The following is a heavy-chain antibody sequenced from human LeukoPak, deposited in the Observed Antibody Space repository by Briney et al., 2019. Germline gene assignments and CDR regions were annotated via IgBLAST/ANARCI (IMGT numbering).Heavy chain of an antibody. Sequence: VASMKVSFKASGYTLTSYNIHRVRQATGQRLEWMGWMNPNTWNIEYAQKFQGRVTMTRNTSISTAYMELSSLRSEDTAVYYCARDRPGRYCSTISCYGASPFDPWGQGTLVTVSS. J-gene: IGHJ5*02. CDR3: ARDRPGRYCSTISCYGASPFDP. D-gene: IGHD2-2*01. V-gene: IGHV1-8*01. CDR2: MNPNTWNI. CDR1: GYTLTSYN.